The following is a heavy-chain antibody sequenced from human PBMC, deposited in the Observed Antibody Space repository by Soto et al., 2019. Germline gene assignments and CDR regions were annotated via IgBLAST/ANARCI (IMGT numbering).Heavy chain of an antibody. J-gene: IGHJ5*02. D-gene: IGHD2-15*01. Sequence: EVQLVESGGGLVKPGGSLRLSCAASGFTFSNAWMNWVRHAPVKGLAWVGRIKSKNDGGTTDYAAPVKGRFTISRENLKNTLYLQMNSHNTEGTAGYYRTTYLGGGGSCYPWGQGTLVTVSS. CDR1: GFTFSNAW. V-gene: IGHV3-15*07. CDR3: TTYLGGGGSCYP. CDR2: IKSKNDGGTT.